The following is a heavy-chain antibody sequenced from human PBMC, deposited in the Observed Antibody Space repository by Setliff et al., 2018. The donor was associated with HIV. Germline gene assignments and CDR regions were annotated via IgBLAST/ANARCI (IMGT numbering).Heavy chain of an antibody. J-gene: IGHJ5*02. Sequence: PSETLSLTCTVSGGSIIGHYWSWVRQSPGKGLEWIGYNFNSGSTNYNPSLKSRVTISVDMSKNQFSLRLDSVTAADTAVYYCARQHGSSWRFDPWGQGTLVTVSS. CDR2: NFNSGST. CDR1: GGSIIGHY. CDR3: ARQHGSSWRFDP. V-gene: IGHV4-59*08. D-gene: IGHD6-13*01.